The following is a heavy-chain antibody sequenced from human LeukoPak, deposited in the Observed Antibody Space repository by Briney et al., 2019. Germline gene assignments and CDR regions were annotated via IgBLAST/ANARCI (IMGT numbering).Heavy chain of an antibody. J-gene: IGHJ4*02. V-gene: IGHV4-59*01. CDR2: IYYSGST. CDR1: GGSISSDY. Sequence: SETLSLTCTVSGGSISSDYWSWIRQPPGKGLEWVGYIYYSGSTNYNPSLKSRVTISVDTSKNQFSLKLSSVTAADTAVYYCARDSYGDSGFDYWGQGTLVTVSS. CDR3: ARDSYGDSGFDY. D-gene: IGHD4-17*01.